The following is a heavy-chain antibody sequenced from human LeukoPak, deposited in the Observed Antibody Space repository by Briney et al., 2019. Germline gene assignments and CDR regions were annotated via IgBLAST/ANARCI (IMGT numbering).Heavy chain of an antibody. V-gene: IGHV4-34*01. D-gene: IGHD2-15*01. J-gene: IGHJ5*02. Sequence: SETLSLTCAVYGGSFSGYYWSCIRQPPGKGLEWIGEINHSGSTNYNPSLKSRVTISVDTSKNQFPLKLSSVTAADTAEYYCARRRAGLRRDLWFDPWGQGTLVTVSS. CDR1: GGSFSGYY. CDR2: INHSGST. CDR3: ARRRAGLRRDLWFDP.